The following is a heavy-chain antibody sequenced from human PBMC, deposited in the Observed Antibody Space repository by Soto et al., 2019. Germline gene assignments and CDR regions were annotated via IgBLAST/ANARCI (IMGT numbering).Heavy chain of an antibody. Sequence: ASVKFSCKASGYTFTSYAMHWVRQAPGQRLEWMGWINAGNGNTKYSQKFQGRVTITRDTSASTAYMELSSLRPEDTAVYYCARDSFGTMIVVARDAFDIWGQGTMVTVSS. J-gene: IGHJ3*02. CDR1: GYTFTSYA. V-gene: IGHV1-3*01. CDR2: INAGNGNT. CDR3: ARDSFGTMIVVARDAFDI. D-gene: IGHD3-22*01.